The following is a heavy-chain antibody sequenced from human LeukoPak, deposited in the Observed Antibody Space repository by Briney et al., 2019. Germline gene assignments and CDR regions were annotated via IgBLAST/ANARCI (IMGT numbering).Heavy chain of an antibody. CDR2: ISSSSSYI. CDR1: GFTFSSYG. D-gene: IGHD3-3*01. J-gene: IGHJ4*02. CDR3: ARVYHVFWSGYLIH. Sequence: GGSLRLSCAASGFTFSSYGMHWVRQAPGKGLEWVSSISSSSSYIYYADSVKGRFTISRDNAKNSLYLQMNSLRAEDTALYYCARVYHVFWSGYLIHWGQGTLVTVSS. V-gene: IGHV3-21*04.